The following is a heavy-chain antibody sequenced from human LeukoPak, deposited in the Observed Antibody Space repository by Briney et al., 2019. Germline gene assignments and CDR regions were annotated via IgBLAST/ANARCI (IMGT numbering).Heavy chain of an antibody. V-gene: IGHV3-23*01. Sequence: GGSLRLSCAAFGFIVRSNHINWVRQAPGKGLEWVSIIFGADKNTTYYADSVKGRFTVSRDNSKNTLDLQMTDLRPEDTAIYYCAKRNTMVRGGPCFDYWGQGILVAVSS. CDR3: AKRNTMVRGGPCFDY. D-gene: IGHD3-10*01. CDR1: GFIVRSNH. J-gene: IGHJ4*02. CDR2: IFGADKNTT.